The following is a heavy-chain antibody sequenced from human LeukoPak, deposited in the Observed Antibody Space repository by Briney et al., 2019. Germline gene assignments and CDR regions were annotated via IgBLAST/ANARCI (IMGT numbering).Heavy chain of an antibody. J-gene: IGHJ4*02. D-gene: IGHD6-19*01. CDR2: ISASGDRT. CDR1: GFTFSTFA. V-gene: IGHV3-23*01. Sequence: QSGGSLTLSCAASGFTFSTFAINWLRQAPGKGLEWVSAISASGDRTYYADSVKGRFAISRDNSKNTVYLQVNSLRAGDTAVYYCAKGGGWLYYFDYWGQGTLVTVSS. CDR3: AKGGGWLYYFDY.